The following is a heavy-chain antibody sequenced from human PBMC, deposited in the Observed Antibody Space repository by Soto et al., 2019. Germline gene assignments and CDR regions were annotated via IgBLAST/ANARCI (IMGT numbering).Heavy chain of an antibody. CDR2: IYYSGST. D-gene: IGHD3-22*01. Sequence: QVQLQESGPGLVKPSQTLSLTCTVSGVSISSGGYYWSWIRQHPGKGLEWIGYIYYSGSTYYNPSLKSGVTISVDTSKNQFALKLSSVTAADTAVYYCARDQRYYDSSGYDAFDIWGQGTMVTVSS. CDR1: GVSISSGGYY. CDR3: ARDQRYYDSSGYDAFDI. J-gene: IGHJ3*02. V-gene: IGHV4-31*03.